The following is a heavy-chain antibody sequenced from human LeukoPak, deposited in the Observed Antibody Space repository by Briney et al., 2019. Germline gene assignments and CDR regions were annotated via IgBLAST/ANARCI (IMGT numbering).Heavy chain of an antibody. CDR3: ATLVGSRIQLCSPAGYYMDV. CDR2: ISSSGSTI. J-gene: IGHJ6*03. Sequence: GGSLRLSCAASGFTFSSYEMNWVRQAPGKGLEWVSYISSSGSTIYYADSVKGRFTISRDNAKNSLYLQMNSLRAEDTADYYCATLVGSRIQLCSPAGYYMDVWGQGTTVTVSS. D-gene: IGHD5-18*01. CDR1: GFTFSSYE. V-gene: IGHV3-48*03.